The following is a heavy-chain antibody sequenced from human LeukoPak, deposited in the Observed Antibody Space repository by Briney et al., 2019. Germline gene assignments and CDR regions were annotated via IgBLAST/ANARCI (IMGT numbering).Heavy chain of an antibody. D-gene: IGHD5-18*01. Sequence: ASETLSLTCTVSGGSISSSSYYWGWIRQPPGKGLEWIGSIYYSGSTYYNPSLKSRVTISVDTSKNQFSLKLNSVTAADTAVYYCARDERTPRGYSYGYFDYWGQGTLVTVSS. CDR2: IYYSGST. J-gene: IGHJ4*02. CDR1: GGSISSSSYY. V-gene: IGHV4-39*02. CDR3: ARDERTPRGYSYGYFDY.